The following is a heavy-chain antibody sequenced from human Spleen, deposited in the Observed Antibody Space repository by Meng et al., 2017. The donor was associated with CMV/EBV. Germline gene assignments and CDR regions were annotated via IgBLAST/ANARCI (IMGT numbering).Heavy chain of an antibody. CDR3: AKEAAPGRGRYYYGMDV. J-gene: IGHJ6*02. V-gene: IGHV3-21*04. CDR1: GLTFSTYS. CDR2: ISSSSSDI. D-gene: IGHD3-10*01. Sequence: GESLKISCAASGLTFSTYSMNWVRQAPGKGLEWVSLISSSSSDIYYAESVKGRFTISRDNAKNSLYLQMDSLRAEDTAIYYCAKEAAPGRGRYYYGMDVWGQGTTVTVSS.